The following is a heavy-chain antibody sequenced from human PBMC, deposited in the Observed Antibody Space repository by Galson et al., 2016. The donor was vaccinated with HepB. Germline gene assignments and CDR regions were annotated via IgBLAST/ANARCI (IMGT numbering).Heavy chain of an antibody. CDR1: GGSVSSGTYY. J-gene: IGHJ4*02. Sequence: SETLSLTCTVSGGSVSSGTYYWYWIRQPPGKGLECIGYISYSGVTNYNPSLKNRVTMSLDTSTNQFSLKLDSVTAADTALYYCATDAGRGSGSYSRRLDSWGQGTLVTVS. CDR2: ISYSGVT. D-gene: IGHD3-10*01. V-gene: IGHV4-61*01. CDR3: ATDAGRGSGSYSRRLDS.